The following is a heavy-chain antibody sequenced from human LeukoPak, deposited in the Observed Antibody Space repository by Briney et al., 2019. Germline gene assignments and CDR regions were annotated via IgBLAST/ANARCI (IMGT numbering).Heavy chain of an antibody. Sequence: PGGSLTLSCAASGIVVSGNYMSWVRQTPGKGLEWVSFISINTNTFYADSVRGRFTISRDTSKNTLLLQMNSLRDEDSAIYYCAIAQTWDGLFESWGQGTLVTVSS. CDR3: AIAQTWDGLFES. V-gene: IGHV3-53*01. J-gene: IGHJ4*02. CDR2: ISINTNT. D-gene: IGHD1-26*01. CDR1: GIVVSGNY.